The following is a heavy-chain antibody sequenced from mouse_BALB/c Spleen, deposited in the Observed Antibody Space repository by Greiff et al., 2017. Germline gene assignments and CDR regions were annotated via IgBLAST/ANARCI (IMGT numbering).Heavy chain of an antibody. Sequence: QVQLKQPGAELVKPGASVKLSCKASGYTFTSYWMHWVKQRPGQGLEWIGEINPSNGRTNYNEKFKSKATLTVDKSSSTAYMQLSSLTSEDSAVYYCARQGDLLRLYYAMDYWGQGTSVTVSS. CDR2: INPSNGRT. D-gene: IGHD1-2*01. CDR1: GYTFTSYW. J-gene: IGHJ4*01. CDR3: ARQGDLLRLYYAMDY. V-gene: IGHV1S81*02.